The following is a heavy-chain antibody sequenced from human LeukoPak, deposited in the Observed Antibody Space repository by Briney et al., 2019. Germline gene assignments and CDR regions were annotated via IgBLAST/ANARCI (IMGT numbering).Heavy chain of an antibody. Sequence: GGSLRLSCAASGFTFSDAWMSWVRQAPGKGLEWVGRIRSKTAGERADYGAPVKGRFSISRDDSKNILYLQMNSLKTEDTAMYYCTTALGGSWGQGTLVTVSS. CDR1: GFTFSDAW. CDR2: IRSKTAGERA. J-gene: IGHJ5*02. D-gene: IGHD2-15*01. CDR3: TTALGGS. V-gene: IGHV3-15*05.